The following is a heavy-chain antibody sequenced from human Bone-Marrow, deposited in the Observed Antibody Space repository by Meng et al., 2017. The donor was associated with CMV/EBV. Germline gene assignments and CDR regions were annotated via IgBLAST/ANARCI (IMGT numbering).Heavy chain of an antibody. D-gene: IGHD6-19*01. J-gene: IGHJ5*02. Sequence: ASVKVSCKASGYTFTGYYMHWVRQAPGQGLEWMGWINPNSGGTNYAQKFQGRVTMTRDTSISTAYMELSSLRSEDTAVYYCARGFRGSGWYHWFDPWGQGTLVTVSS. V-gene: IGHV1-2*02. CDR3: ARGFRGSGWYHWFDP. CDR1: GYTFTGYY. CDR2: INPNSGGT.